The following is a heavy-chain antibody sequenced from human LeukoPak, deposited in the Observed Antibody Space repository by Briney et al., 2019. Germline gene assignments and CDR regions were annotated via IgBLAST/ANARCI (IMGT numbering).Heavy chain of an antibody. J-gene: IGHJ4*02. CDR1: GYTFTSYY. CDR3: ARVVEYDIVVVPAAMGLGY. D-gene: IGHD2-2*01. Sequence: ASVKVSCKASGYTFTSYYMHWVRQAPGQGLEWMGIINPGGGSTSYAQKFQGRVTMTRDMSTSTVYMELSSLRSEDTAVYYCARVVEYDIVVVPAAMGLGYWGQGTLVTVSS. V-gene: IGHV1-46*01. CDR2: INPGGGST.